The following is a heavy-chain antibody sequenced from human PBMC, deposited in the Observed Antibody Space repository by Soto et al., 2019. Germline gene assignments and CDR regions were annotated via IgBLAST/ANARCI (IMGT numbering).Heavy chain of an antibody. CDR3: ARQGCSGGSCYSYYFDY. Sequence: GESLKISCKGSGYSFTSYWIGWVRQMPGKGLEWMGIIYPGDSDTGYSPSFQGQVTISADKSISTAYLQWSSLKASDTAMYYCARQGCSGGSCYSYYFDYWGQGTLVTVSS. J-gene: IGHJ4*02. V-gene: IGHV5-51*01. CDR2: IYPGDSDT. D-gene: IGHD2-15*01. CDR1: GYSFTSYW.